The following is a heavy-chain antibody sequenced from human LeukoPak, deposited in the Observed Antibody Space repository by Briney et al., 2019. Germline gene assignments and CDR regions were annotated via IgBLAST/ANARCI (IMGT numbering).Heavy chain of an antibody. D-gene: IGHD3-10*01. J-gene: IGHJ5*02. Sequence: SETLSLTCTVSGGSISSYYWSWIRQPPGKGLEWIAYISDIGSINYNPSLKSRVTISLDTSKNQFSLKLSSVTAADTAVYYCARRSRGYYGSGSYYKEAFDPWGQGTLVTVSS. CDR3: ARRSRGYYGSGSYYKEAFDP. CDR1: GGSISSYY. CDR2: ISDIGSI. V-gene: IGHV4-59*08.